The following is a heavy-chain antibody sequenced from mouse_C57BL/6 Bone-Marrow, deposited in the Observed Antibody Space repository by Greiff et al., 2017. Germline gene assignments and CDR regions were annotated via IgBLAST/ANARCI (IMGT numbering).Heavy chain of an antibody. Sequence: VKLMESGPGLVQPSQSLSITCTVSGFSLTSYGVHWVRQPPGKGLEWLGVIWSGGSTDYNAAFISRLSISKDNSKSQVFFKMNSLQADDTAIYYCAKKGGSSWYFDVWGTGTTVTVSS. J-gene: IGHJ1*03. CDR2: IWSGGST. CDR1: GFSLTSYG. CDR3: AKKGGSSWYFDV. V-gene: IGHV2-4*01. D-gene: IGHD1-1*01.